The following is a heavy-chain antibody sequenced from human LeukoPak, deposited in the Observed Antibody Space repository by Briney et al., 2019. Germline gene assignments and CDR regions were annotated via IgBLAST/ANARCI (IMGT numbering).Heavy chain of an antibody. J-gene: IGHJ4*02. V-gene: IGHV4-39*07. CDR2: IYYSGST. Sequence: SSETLSLTCTVSGGSISSSSYYWGWIRQPPGKGLEWIGSIYYSGSTYYNPSLKSRVTISVDTSKNQFSLKLSSVTAADTAVYYCARQSRDGYNHFDYWGQGTLVTVSS. CDR3: ARQSRDGYNHFDY. CDR1: GGSISSSSYY. D-gene: IGHD5-24*01.